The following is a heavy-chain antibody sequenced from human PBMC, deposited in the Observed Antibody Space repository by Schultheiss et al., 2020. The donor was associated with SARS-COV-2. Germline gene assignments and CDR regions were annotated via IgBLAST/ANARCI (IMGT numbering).Heavy chain of an antibody. CDR2: IDWDDDK. CDR1: GFSLSTSGMC. V-gene: IGHV2-70*17. CDR3: ARNSGSYPESAFDI. Sequence: SGPTLVKPTQTLTLTCTLSGFSLSTSGMCVSWIRQPPGKALEWLARIDWDDDKFYSTSLKTRLTISKDTSKNQVVLTMTNMDPVDTATYYCARNSGSYPESAFDIWGQGTMVTVSS. J-gene: IGHJ3*02. D-gene: IGHD1-26*01.